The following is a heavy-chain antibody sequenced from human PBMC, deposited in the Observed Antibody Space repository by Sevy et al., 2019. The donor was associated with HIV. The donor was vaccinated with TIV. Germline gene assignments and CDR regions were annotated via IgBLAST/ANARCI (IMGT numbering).Heavy chain of an antibody. J-gene: IGHJ3*02. CDR3: ARDISASGSSNAFDI. CDR2: IIPIFGTA. D-gene: IGHD3-10*01. V-gene: IGHV1-69*13. Sequence: ASVKVSCKASGGTFSSYAISWVRQAPGQGLEWMGGIIPIFGTANYAQKFQGRVTITADESTSTAYMELSSLRSEDTAVYYCARDISASGSSNAFDIWGQGTMVTVSS. CDR1: GGTFSSYA.